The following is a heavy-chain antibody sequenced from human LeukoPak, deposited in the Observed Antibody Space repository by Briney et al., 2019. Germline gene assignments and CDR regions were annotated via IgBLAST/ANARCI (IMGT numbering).Heavy chain of an antibody. V-gene: IGHV1-46*01. Sequence: GASVKVSCKASGYTFTSYYMHWVRQAPGQGLEWMGIINPSGGSTSYAQKFQGRVTMTRDMSTSTVYMELSSLRSEDTAVYYCAREFPPMVRGVIITYPQGQYYFDYWGQGTLVTVSS. D-gene: IGHD3-10*01. CDR2: INPSGGST. J-gene: IGHJ4*02. CDR1: GYTFTSYY. CDR3: AREFPPMVRGVIITYPQGQYYFDY.